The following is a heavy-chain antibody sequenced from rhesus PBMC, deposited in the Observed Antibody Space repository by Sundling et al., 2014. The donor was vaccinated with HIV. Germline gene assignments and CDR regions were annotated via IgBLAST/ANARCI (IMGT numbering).Heavy chain of an antibody. V-gene: IGHV4-93*01. CDR3: ARKEAGTFDY. J-gene: IGHJ4*01. D-gene: IGHD6-31*01. CDR1: GGSISSSNW. CDR2: IYGTGGTT. Sequence: QVQLQESGPAVVKPSETLSLTCAVSGGSISSSNWWSWIRQSPGKGLEWIGDIYGTGGTTDYNPSLKSRVTISKETSKNQFSLRLNSVTAADTAVYYCARKEAGTFDYWGQGVLVTVSS.